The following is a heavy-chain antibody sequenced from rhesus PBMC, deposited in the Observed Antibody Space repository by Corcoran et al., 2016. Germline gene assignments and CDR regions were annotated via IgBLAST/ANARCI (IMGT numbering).Heavy chain of an antibody. V-gene: IGHV1-111*02. D-gene: IGHD6-31*01. CDR3: ATGGAAGNRGAGDAFDF. J-gene: IGHJ3*01. CDR2: VDPEEGET. Sequence: EVQLVQSGAEVKKPGASVKISCKASGYTFTDYYLHWVRQAPRKGLEWMGHVDPEEGETIQPPEVQGRVTITADTSTDTAYMELSSLRSEDTAVYYCATGGAAGNRGAGDAFDFWGQGLRVTVSS. CDR1: GYTFTDYY.